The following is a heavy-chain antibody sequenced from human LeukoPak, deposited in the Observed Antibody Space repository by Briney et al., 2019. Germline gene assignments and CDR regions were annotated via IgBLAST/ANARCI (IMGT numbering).Heavy chain of an antibody. J-gene: IGHJ5*01. D-gene: IGHD3-16*01. CDR1: GYTLTSYG. V-gene: IGHV1-18*01. CDR3: AGESGAPGGRNWFDP. CDR2: ISAYNGNT. Sequence: ASVKVSCKASGYTLTSYGISWVRQAPGQGLEWMGWISAYNGNTNYAQKLQGRVTMTTDTSTSTAYMELRSLRSDDTAVYYCAGESGAPGGRNWFDPWGQGTLVTVSS.